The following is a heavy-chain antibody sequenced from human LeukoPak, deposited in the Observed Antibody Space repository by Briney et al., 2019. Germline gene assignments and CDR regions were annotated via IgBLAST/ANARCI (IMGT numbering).Heavy chain of an antibody. Sequence: SETLSLTCAVSGGSSSSYYWSWIRQPAGKGLEWIGRIYTRTTNYNPSLKSRVTMSVDTSKNQFSLKLSSVTAADTAVYYCARGCSGGSCPNDAFDIWGQGTMVTVSS. CDR3: ARGCSGGSCPNDAFDI. D-gene: IGHD2-15*01. V-gene: IGHV4-4*07. CDR2: IYTRTT. CDR1: GGSSSSYY. J-gene: IGHJ3*02.